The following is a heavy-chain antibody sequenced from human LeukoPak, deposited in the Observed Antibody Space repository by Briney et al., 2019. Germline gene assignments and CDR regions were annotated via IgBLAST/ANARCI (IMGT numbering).Heavy chain of an antibody. CDR1: GYTLTDLS. J-gene: IGHJ4*02. Sequence: ASVRVSCKVSGYTLTDLSMHWVRQAPGIWLEWMGGFDPEDGETIYAQKFQGRVTMTEDTSTDTAYMELSSLRSEDTAVYYCATAFPWGAPPFDYWGQGTLVTVSS. CDR2: FDPEDGET. D-gene: IGHD1-26*01. V-gene: IGHV1-24*01. CDR3: ATAFPWGAPPFDY.